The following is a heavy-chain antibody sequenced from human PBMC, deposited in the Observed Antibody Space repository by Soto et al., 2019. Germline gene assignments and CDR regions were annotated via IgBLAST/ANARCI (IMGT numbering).Heavy chain of an antibody. CDR2: IKPDEIEK. V-gene: IGHV3-7*03. Sequence: GGSLRLSCTASGFTFSDSWITWVRQAPGKGLEWVARIKPDEIEKKYADSVKRRFSISRDNSKNTLYLQVYSLRAGDMAVYYCAKGGGRVGSFNTRVDYAGPGILRTGSS. J-gene: IGHJ4*02. D-gene: IGHD1-26*01. CDR1: GFTFSDSW. CDR3: AKGGGRVGSFNTRVDY.